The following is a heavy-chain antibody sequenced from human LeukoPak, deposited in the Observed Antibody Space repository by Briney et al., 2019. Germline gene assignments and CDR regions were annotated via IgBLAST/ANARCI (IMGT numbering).Heavy chain of an antibody. D-gene: IGHD1-7*01. CDR3: ARSDRTYDNWFDP. CDR1: GFTVSSNY. Sequence: GGSLRLSCAASGFTVSSNYMSWVRQAPGKGLEWVSVIYSGGSTYYADSVKGRFTISRDNSKNTLYLQMNSLRAEDTAVYYCARSDRTYDNWFDPWGQGSLVTVSS. CDR2: IYSGGST. V-gene: IGHV3-53*01. J-gene: IGHJ5*02.